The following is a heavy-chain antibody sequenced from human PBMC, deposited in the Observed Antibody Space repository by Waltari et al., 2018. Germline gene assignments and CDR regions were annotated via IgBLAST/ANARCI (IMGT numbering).Heavy chain of an antibody. CDR2: ITHSGST. CDR3: ARVPIPWYYFDY. J-gene: IGHJ4*02. Sequence: QVQLQQWGAGLLKPSETLSLTCAVYGGSFSGYYWSWIRQPPGKGLEWIGEITHSGSTNYNTSLKSRVTISVDTSKNQFSLKLSSVTSADTAVYYCARVPIPWYYFDYWGQGTLVTVSS. V-gene: IGHV4-34*01. CDR1: GGSFSGYY. D-gene: IGHD2-2*02.